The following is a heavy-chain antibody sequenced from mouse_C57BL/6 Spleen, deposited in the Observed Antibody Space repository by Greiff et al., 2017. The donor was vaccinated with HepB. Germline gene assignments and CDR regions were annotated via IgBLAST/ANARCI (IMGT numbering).Heavy chain of an antibody. Sequence: QVQLKESGPELVKPGASVKLSCKASGYTFTSYDINWVKQRPGQGLEWIGWIYPRDGSTKYNEKFKGKATLTVDTSSSTAYMELHSLTSEDSAVYFCARNPSVYYDYEGYWGQGTTLTVSS. D-gene: IGHD2-4*01. J-gene: IGHJ2*01. CDR1: GYTFTSYD. CDR3: ARNPSVYYDYEGY. CDR2: IYPRDGST. V-gene: IGHV1-85*01.